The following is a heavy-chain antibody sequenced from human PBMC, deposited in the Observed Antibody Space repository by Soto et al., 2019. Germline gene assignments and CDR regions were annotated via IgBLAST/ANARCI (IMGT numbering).Heavy chain of an antibody. CDR2: IFSSGTT. CDR3: ARLTYKFDFYYEMEV. V-gene: IGHV4-30-4*02. CDR1: GDSIGSGNKY. Sequence: SETLSLTCTVSGDSIGSGNKYWSWIRQAPGKGLEWIGYIFSSGTTYYNPSLKSRLTMSLDTSQNQFSLKLNSVTAADTAVYFCARLTYKFDFYYEMEVWGQGTTVTVS. D-gene: IGHD1-1*01. J-gene: IGHJ6*02.